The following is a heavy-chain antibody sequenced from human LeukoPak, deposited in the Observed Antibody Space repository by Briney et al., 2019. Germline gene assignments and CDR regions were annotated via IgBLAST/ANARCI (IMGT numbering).Heavy chain of an antibody. J-gene: IGHJ4*02. CDR1: GGSLSNYY. CDR2: INHSGST. V-gene: IGHV4-34*01. D-gene: IGHD5-18*01. Sequence: PSETLSLTCAVHGGSLSNYYWNWVRQPPGKGLEWIGEINHSGSTNYNPSLKSRVTMSVDTYKNQFSLKLGSVTAADTAVYYCARVYSYGFSSIDYWGQGTLVTVSS. CDR3: ARVYSYGFSSIDY.